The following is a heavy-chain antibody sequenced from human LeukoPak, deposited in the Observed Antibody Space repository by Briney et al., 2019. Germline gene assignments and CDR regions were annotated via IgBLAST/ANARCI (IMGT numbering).Heavy chain of an antibody. J-gene: IGHJ3*02. CDR2: ISAYNGNT. V-gene: IGHV1-18*01. CDR3: ARVPVAPQTNAFYI. CDR1: GYTFTNYG. Sequence: ASVKVSCKASGYTFTNYGISWVRQAPGQGRAGMGWISAYNGNTNYAQILQGRVTMTTDTSTRTVYMELGRLRSDDTAVYHCARVPVAPQTNAFYIWSQGTMVIVPS. D-gene: IGHD6-19*01.